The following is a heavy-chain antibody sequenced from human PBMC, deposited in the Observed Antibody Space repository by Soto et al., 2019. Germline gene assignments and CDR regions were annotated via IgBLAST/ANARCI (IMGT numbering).Heavy chain of an antibody. V-gene: IGHV3-30*18. CDR1: GFTFSSYG. J-gene: IGHJ3*02. Sequence: PGGSLRLSCAASGFTFSSYGMRWVRQAPGKGLEWVAVISYDGSNKYYADSVKGRFTISRDNSKNTLYLQMNSLRAEDTAVYYCAKENGMLGDAFDIWGQGTMVTVS. CDR3: AKENGMLGDAFDI. CDR2: ISYDGSNK. D-gene: IGHD2-8*01.